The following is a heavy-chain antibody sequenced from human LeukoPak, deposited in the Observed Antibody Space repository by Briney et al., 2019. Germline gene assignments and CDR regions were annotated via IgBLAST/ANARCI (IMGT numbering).Heavy chain of an antibody. Sequence: GESLKISCQGSGYSFTSYWIGWVRQMPGKGLEWMGIIYPGDSDTRYSPSFQGQVTISADKSISTAYLQWSSLKASDTAMYYCARQRQRYSSGWFFDYWGQGTLVTVSS. CDR2: IYPGDSDT. D-gene: IGHD6-19*01. J-gene: IGHJ4*02. V-gene: IGHV5-51*01. CDR3: ARQRQRYSSGWFFDY. CDR1: GYSFTSYW.